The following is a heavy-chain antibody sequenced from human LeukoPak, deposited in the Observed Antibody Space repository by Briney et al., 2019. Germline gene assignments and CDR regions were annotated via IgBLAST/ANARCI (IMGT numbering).Heavy chain of an antibody. V-gene: IGHV3-23*01. J-gene: IGHJ4*02. CDR3: AKGSVGNADFAS. D-gene: IGHD6-25*01. CDR1: GFTFSSFS. CDR2: IIVSGTT. Sequence: GGSLRLSCAASGFTFSSFSMTWVRQAPGKGLEWVSSIIVSGTTYYADSVKGRFTISRDSFRGTLFLQMDSLRVEDTAVYFCAKGSVGNADFASWGQGALVTVSS.